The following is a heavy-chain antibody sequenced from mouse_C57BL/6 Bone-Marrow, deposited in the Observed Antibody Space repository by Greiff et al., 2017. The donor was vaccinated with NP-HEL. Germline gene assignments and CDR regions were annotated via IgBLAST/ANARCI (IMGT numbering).Heavy chain of an antibody. J-gene: IGHJ4*01. CDR2: INPNYGTT. D-gene: IGHD1-1*01. Sequence: EVQLQQSGPELVKPGASVKISCKASGYSFTDYNMNWVKQSNGKSLEWIGVINPNYGTTSYNQKFKGKATLTVDQSSSTAYMQLNSLTSEDSAVYYCARSGVTTVVDRVYYYVMDYWGEGTSVTVSS. CDR1: GYSFTDYN. CDR3: ARSGVTTVVDRVYYYVMDY. V-gene: IGHV1-39*01.